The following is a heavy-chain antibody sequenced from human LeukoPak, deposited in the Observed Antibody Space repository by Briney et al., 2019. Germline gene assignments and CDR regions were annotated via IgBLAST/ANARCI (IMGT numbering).Heavy chain of an antibody. Sequence: ASVKVSCKASGYTFTSYAMNWVRQAPGQGLEWRGWINTNTGNPTYAQGFTGRFVFSLDTSVSTAYLQISSLKAEDTAVYYCARESEVAARTYNWFDPWGQGTLVTVSS. CDR3: ARESEVAARTYNWFDP. CDR2: INTNTGNP. CDR1: GYTFTSYA. V-gene: IGHV7-4-1*02. D-gene: IGHD6-6*01. J-gene: IGHJ5*02.